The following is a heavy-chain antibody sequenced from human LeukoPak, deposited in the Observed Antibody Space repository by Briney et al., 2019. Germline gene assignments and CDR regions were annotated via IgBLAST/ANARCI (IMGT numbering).Heavy chain of an antibody. Sequence: PSQTLSLTCTVSDGSINSYYWNWIRRPPGKGLEWIGYIYYNGNTNYSPSLKSRVTMSVDTSKNLFSLKVSSVTAADTAVYYCARGRSNYYGMDVWGQGTTVTVSS. J-gene: IGHJ6*02. CDR1: DGSINSYY. CDR2: IYYNGNT. D-gene: IGHD1-26*01. CDR3: ARGRSNYYGMDV. V-gene: IGHV4-59*01.